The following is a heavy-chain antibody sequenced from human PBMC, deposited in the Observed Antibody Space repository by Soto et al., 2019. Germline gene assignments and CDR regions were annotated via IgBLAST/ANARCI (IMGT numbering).Heavy chain of an antibody. V-gene: IGHV3-53*01. D-gene: IGHD3-22*01. J-gene: IGHJ2*01. CDR2: IYSGGST. CDR3: ARDYYDSKGVGYFDL. Sequence: GESLKISCAASGFTVSSNYMSWVRQAPGKGLEWVSVIYSGGSTYYADSVKGRFTISRDNSKNTLYLQMNSLRAEDTAVYYCARDYYDSKGVGYFDLWGRGTLVTVSS. CDR1: GFTVSSNY.